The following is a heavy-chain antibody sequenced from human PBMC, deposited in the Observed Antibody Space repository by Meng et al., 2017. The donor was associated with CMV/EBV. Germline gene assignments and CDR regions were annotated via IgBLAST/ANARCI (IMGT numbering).Heavy chain of an antibody. CDR2: ISSSSSTI. CDR3: ARESPIGVDKYGMDV. Sequence: GGSLRLSCAASGFTFSSYSMNWVRQAPGKGLEWVSYISSSSSTIYYADSVKGRFTISRDNAKNSLYLQMNSLRAEDTAVYYCARESPIGVDKYGMDVWGQGTTVTVSS. CDR1: GFTFSSYS. J-gene: IGHJ6*02. D-gene: IGHD3-10*01. V-gene: IGHV3-48*04.